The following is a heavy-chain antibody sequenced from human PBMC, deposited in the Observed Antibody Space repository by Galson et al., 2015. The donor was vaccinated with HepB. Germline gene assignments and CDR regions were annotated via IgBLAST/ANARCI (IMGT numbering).Heavy chain of an antibody. CDR3: ARDLMRIPWYCSSTSCYT. J-gene: IGHJ4*02. V-gene: IGHV3-30*03. CDR1: GLTFSSYG. D-gene: IGHD2-2*02. CDR2: ISYDGSKK. Sequence: SLRLSCAASGLTFSSYGMHWVRQAPGKGLEWVAVISYDGSKKNYADSVKGRFTISRDNAKNSLYLQMNSLRAEDTAVYYCARDLMRIPWYCSSTSCYTWGQGTLVTVSS.